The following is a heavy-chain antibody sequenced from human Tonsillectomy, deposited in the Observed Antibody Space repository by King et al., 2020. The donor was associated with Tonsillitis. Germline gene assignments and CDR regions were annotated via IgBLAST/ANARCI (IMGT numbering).Heavy chain of an antibody. CDR3: ARSRPGSSWYGGDY. Sequence: VQLVESGGGVVQPGTSLRLSCAASGFTFSNYGMHWIRQAPGKGLEWLAVISYDVNGEYHADSVKGRFAISRDNSKSTVYLEMDSLRLEDTALYYCARSRPGSSWYGGDYWGQGTLVTVSS. D-gene: IGHD6-13*01. J-gene: IGHJ4*02. CDR2: ISYDVNGE. V-gene: IGHV3-30*03. CDR1: GFTFSNYG.